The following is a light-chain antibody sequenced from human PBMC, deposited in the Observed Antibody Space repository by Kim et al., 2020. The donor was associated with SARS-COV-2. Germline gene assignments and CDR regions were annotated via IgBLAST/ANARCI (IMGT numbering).Light chain of an antibody. Sequence: PGGAVTPTCGSSTGSVTSGHYPYWLQQKPGQAPRTLIYDVNNEHSWTPARFSGSLLGGKAALTLSGAQPEDEADYYCMLFHDFTRMFGGGTQLTVL. CDR3: MLFHDFTRM. CDR1: TGSVTSGHY. V-gene: IGLV7-46*01. CDR2: DVN. J-gene: IGLJ3*02.